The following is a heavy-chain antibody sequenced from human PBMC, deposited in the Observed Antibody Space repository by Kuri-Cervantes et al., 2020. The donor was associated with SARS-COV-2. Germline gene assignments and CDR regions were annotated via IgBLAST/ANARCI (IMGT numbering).Heavy chain of an antibody. J-gene: IGHJ4*02. D-gene: IGHD7-27*01. CDR1: GFTVSSNY. CDR2: IKQDGSEK. Sequence: GGSLRLSCAASGFTVSSNYMTWVRQAPGKGLEWVANIKQDGSEKYYVDSVKGRFTISRDNAKNSLYLQMNSLRAEDTAVYYCAELGMGPVDYWGQGTLVTVSS. V-gene: IGHV3-7*01. CDR3: AELGMGPVDY.